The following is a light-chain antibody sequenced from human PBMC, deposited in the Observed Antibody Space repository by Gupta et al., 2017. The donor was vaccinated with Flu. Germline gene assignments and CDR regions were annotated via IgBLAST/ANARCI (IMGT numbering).Light chain of an antibody. CDR2: VVS. CDR1: SMDVGSYDH. CDR3: SSYTITNTVVV. V-gene: IGLV2-14*01. J-gene: IGLJ2*01. Sequence: SGTGTSMDVGSYDHDAGYQQHAGKAPKLLLVVVSRRCGGISARISGAKSGNTASLTISGLQAEDEACYYCSSYTITNTVVVFGGGTKRTVL.